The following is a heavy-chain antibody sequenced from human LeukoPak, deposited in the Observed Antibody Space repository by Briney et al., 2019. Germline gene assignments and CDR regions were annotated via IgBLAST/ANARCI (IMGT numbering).Heavy chain of an antibody. CDR3: VRDSTTFRFGN. CDR2: IYSDAIT. V-gene: IGHV3-53*01. D-gene: IGHD1-26*01. J-gene: IGHJ4*02. Sequence: GGSLRLSCAASGFTFSNAWMSWVRQAPGKGLEWVSIIYSDAITYYADSVKGRFTISRDNSKNTLPLQMNSPRAEDTAVYYCVRDSTTFRFGNWGQGTLVTVSS. CDR1: GFTFSNAW.